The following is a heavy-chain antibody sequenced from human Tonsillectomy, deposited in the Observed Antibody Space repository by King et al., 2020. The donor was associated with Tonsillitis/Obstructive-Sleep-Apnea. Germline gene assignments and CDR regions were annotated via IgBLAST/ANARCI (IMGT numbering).Heavy chain of an antibody. V-gene: IGHV3-30*04. CDR2: ISYDGSNK. CDR1: GFTFSSYA. D-gene: IGHD3-3*01. CDR3: AREYLTRDYDFWSGYPGYYYYYGMDV. Sequence: VQLVESGGGVVQPGRSLRLSCAASGFTFSSYAMHWVRQAPGKGLEWVAVISYDGSNKYYADSVKGRFTTSRDNSKNTLYLQMNSLRAEDTAVYYCAREYLTRDYDFWSGYPGYYYYYGMDVWGQGTTVTVSS. J-gene: IGHJ6*02.